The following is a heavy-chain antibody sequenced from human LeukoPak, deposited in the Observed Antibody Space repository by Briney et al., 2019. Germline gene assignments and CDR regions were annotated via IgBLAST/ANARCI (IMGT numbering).Heavy chain of an antibody. CDR2: INPNSGGT. CDR1: GYTFTGYY. Sequence: ASVKVSCKASGYTFTGYYMQWVGQAPGQGLEWSGWINPNSGGTNYAQKFQGRVTVTRDTSISTAYMEPSRLTSADTAVYYCARTIFGVVIRFDPWGQGTLVTVSS. V-gene: IGHV1-2*02. D-gene: IGHD3-3*01. CDR3: ARTIFGVVIRFDP. J-gene: IGHJ5*02.